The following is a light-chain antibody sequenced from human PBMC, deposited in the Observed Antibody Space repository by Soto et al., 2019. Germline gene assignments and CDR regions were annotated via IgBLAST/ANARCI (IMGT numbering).Light chain of an antibody. CDR1: QSVRSY. CDR2: DAS. V-gene: IGKV3-11*01. J-gene: IGKJ4*01. Sequence: EIVMTQSPATLSVSPGERATLSCRASQSVRSYLAWYPQTPGQAPRILIYDASNRETGIPARFSGSGAGTECTRTISRLEPEDVAVDYCQQFSSYPLTFGGGTKVDI. CDR3: QQFSSYPLT.